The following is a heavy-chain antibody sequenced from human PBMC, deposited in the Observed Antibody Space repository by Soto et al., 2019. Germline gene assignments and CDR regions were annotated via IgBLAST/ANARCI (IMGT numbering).Heavy chain of an antibody. CDR3: ARDNAGANSGRDYYYGMDV. CDR1: GFTFSSYA. D-gene: IGHD1-26*01. Sequence: GGSLRLSCAASGFTFSSYAMHWVRQAPGKGLEWVAVISYDGSNKYYADSVKGRFTISRDNSKNTLYLQMNSLRAEDTAVYYCARDNAGANSGRDYYYGMDVWGQGTTVTVSS. V-gene: IGHV3-30-3*01. CDR2: ISYDGSNK. J-gene: IGHJ6*02.